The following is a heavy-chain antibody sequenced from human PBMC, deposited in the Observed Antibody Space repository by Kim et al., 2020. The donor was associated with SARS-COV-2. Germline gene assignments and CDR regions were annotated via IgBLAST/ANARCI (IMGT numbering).Heavy chain of an antibody. D-gene: IGHD3-3*01. Sequence: SLKSRVTMSVDTSKNQFSLKLSSVTAADTAVYYCAREVVDFWSGYYQIDYWGQGTLVTVSS. CDR3: AREVVDFWSGYYQIDY. V-gene: IGHV4-4*07. J-gene: IGHJ4*02.